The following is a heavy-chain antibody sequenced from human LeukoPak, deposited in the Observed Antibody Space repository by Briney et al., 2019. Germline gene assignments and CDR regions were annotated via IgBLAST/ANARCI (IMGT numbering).Heavy chain of an antibody. CDR2: IYYSGST. CDR1: GGSISSSSYY. CDR3: ARWASDRYSNLFDY. D-gene: IGHD6-13*01. Sequence: SETLSLTCTVSGGSISSSSYYWGWIRQPPGKGLEWIGSIYYSGSTYYNPSLKSRVTISVDTSKNQFSLKLSSVTAADTAVYYCARWASDRYSNLFDYWGQGTLVTVSS. J-gene: IGHJ4*02. V-gene: IGHV4-39*01.